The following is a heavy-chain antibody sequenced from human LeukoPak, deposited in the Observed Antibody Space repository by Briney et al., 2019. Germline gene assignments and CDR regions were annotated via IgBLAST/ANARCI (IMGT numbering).Heavy chain of an antibody. V-gene: IGHV1-69*05. Sequence: GASVKVSCKASGGTFSSYAISWVRQAPGQGLEWMGGIIPIFGTANYAQKFQGRVTITTDESTSTAYMELSSLRSEDTAVYYCARWRVPQGVFAKGEKDNWNRDDIVVVPAAYDAFDIWGQGTMVTVSS. D-gene: IGHD2-2*01. CDR3: ARWRVPQGVFAKGEKDNWNRDDIVVVPAAYDAFDI. J-gene: IGHJ3*02. CDR1: GGTFSSYA. CDR2: IIPIFGTA.